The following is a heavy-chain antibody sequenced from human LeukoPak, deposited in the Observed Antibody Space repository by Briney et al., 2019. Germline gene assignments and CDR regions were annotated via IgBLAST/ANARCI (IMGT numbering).Heavy chain of an antibody. CDR2: ISAYNGNT. J-gene: IGHJ4*02. CDR1: GGTFSSYA. CDR3: ARHSSGWPYYFDY. V-gene: IGHV1-18*01. Sequence: ASVKVSCKASGGTFSSYAISWVRQAPGQGLEWMGWISAYNGNTNYAQKLQGRVTMTTDTSTSTAYMELRSLRSDDTAVYYCARHSSGWPYYFDYWGQGTLVTVSS. D-gene: IGHD6-19*01.